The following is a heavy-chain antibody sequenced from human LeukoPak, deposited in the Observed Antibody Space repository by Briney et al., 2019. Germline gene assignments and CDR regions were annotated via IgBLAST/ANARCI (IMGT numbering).Heavy chain of an antibody. Sequence: GGSLRLSCTTSGFTFGDYAMSWFRQAPGEGLEWVGFIRNKAYRGTTEYAASVKGRFTISRDDSKSIAYLQMNSLKTEDTAVYYCTRDWTRLDYWGQGTLVTVSS. CDR3: TRDWTRLDY. V-gene: IGHV3-49*03. J-gene: IGHJ4*02. CDR1: GFTFGDYA. CDR2: IRNKAYRGTT. D-gene: IGHD3/OR15-3a*01.